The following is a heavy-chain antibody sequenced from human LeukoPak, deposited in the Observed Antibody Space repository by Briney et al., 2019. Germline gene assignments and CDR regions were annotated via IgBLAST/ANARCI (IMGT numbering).Heavy chain of an antibody. CDR1: GFTVSSNY. CDR2: IYSGGRT. J-gene: IGHJ4*02. CDR3: ARDDGRYDFDY. D-gene: IGHD1-1*01. V-gene: IGHV3-53*01. Sequence: PGGSLRLSCAASGFTVSSNYMSWVRQAPGRGLEWVSVIYSGGRTYYADSVKGRFTISRDNSKNTLYLQMNSLRAEDTAVYYCARDDGRYDFDYWGQATLVTV.